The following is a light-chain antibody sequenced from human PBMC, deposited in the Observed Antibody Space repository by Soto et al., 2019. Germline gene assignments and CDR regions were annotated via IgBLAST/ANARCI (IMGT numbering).Light chain of an antibody. V-gene: IGLV2-14*01. Sequence: QSALTQPASVSGSPGQSITISCTGTSNDVGGYHYVSWYQQYPGKAPNLIIYEISHRPSGVSNRFSGSKSGNTASLIISGLQAEDEADYYCSSYTYSGTLVVFGGGTKLTVL. CDR1: SNDVGGYHY. CDR2: EIS. J-gene: IGLJ3*02. CDR3: SSYTYSGTLVV.